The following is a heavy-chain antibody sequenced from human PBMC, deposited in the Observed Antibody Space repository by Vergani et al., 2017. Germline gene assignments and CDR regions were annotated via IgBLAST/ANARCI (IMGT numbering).Heavy chain of an antibody. D-gene: IGHD4-17*01. CDR1: GFTFSSYA. V-gene: IGHV3-23*04. CDR3: ARALGDTGGMDV. J-gene: IGHJ6*02. Sequence: EVQLVESGGGLVQPGGSLRLSCAASGFTFSSYAMSWVHQAPGKGLEWVSAISGSGGSTYYADSVKGRFTISRDNSKNTLYLQMNSLRAEDTAVYYCARALGDTGGMDVWGQGTTVTVSS. CDR2: ISGSGGST.